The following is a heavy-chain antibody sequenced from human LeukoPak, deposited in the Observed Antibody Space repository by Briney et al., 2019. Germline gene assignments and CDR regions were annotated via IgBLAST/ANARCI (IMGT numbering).Heavy chain of an antibody. CDR3: ARWTNFHAFDI. CDR1: GFSVTYNY. J-gene: IGHJ3*02. Sequence: GGSLRLSCAASGFSVTYNYMTWVRQAPGKGLEWVSLLYSAGSTNYADSVKGRFTISRDDSKNTVYLQMNSLRAEDTAVYYCARWTNFHAFDIWGQGTLVTVSS. CDR2: LYSAGST. V-gene: IGHV3-53*01. D-gene: IGHD1-1*01.